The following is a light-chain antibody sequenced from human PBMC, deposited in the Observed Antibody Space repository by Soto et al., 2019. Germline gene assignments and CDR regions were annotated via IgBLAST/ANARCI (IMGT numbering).Light chain of an antibody. Sequence: EIVLTQSPATLSLSPGERATLSCRASQSVSSYLAWYQQKPGQAPRLLIYDASNRATGIPARFSGSGSGTDFTLTINSLEPEDFAVYYCQQRSNWPITLGQGTRLEIK. CDR2: DAS. CDR1: QSVSSY. V-gene: IGKV3-11*01. J-gene: IGKJ5*01. CDR3: QQRSNWPIT.